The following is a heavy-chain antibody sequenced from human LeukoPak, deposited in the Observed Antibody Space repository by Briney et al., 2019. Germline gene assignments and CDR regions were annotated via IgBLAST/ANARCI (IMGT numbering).Heavy chain of an antibody. CDR3: ARDPSAVAINTYG. CDR1: GFTVSNNY. CDR2: IYSGGST. J-gene: IGHJ4*02. D-gene: IGHD6-13*01. V-gene: IGHV3-66*01. Sequence: GGSLRLSCAASGFTVSNNYMNWVRQAPGKGLEWVSLIYSGGSTHYADSVKGRFTISRDSSRNTLYLQMNSLRVEDTAVYYCARDPSAVAINTYGWGQGTLVTVPS.